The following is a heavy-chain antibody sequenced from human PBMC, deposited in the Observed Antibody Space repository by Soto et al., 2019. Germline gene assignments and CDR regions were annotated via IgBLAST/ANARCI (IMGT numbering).Heavy chain of an antibody. V-gene: IGHV1-2*02. CDR1: GYTFTGYF. CDR3: ARGGGTILAPLP. CDR2: INPNSGAT. J-gene: IGHJ5*02. Sequence: ASVKVSCKASGYTFTGYFMHWVRQAPGQGLEWLGWINPNSGATKYAQKFQGRVTLTRDTSINTAYMEMSMLRSDDTAVYYCARGGGTILAPLPWGQGTLVTVSS. D-gene: IGHD3-3*01.